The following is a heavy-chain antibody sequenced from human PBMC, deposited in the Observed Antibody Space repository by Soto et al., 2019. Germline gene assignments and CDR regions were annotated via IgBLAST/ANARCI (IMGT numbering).Heavy chain of an antibody. Sequence: GSLRLSCAASGFTFSSYAMSWVRQAPGKGLEWVSAISGSGGSTYYADSVRGRFTISRDNVNDTLYLQMNNLRAEDSGLYYCTRGPRPISTGTGAYWGQGTQVTVS. CDR1: GFTFSSYA. CDR3: TRGPRPISTGTGAY. J-gene: IGHJ4*02. V-gene: IGHV3-23*01. CDR2: ISGSGGST. D-gene: IGHD3-10*01.